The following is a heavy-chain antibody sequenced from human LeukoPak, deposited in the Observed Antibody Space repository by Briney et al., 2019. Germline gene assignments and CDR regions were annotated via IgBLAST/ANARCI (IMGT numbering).Heavy chain of an antibody. CDR3: ARVANPGGGDGSGSYFV. D-gene: IGHD3-10*01. Sequence: ASVKVSCKASGYTFTSYYMHWVRQAPGQGLEWMGIINPSGGSTSYAQKFQGRVTMTRDTSTSTVYMELSSLRSEDTAVYYCARVANPGGGDGSGSYFVWGQGTLVTVSS. V-gene: IGHV1-46*01. J-gene: IGHJ4*02. CDR1: GYTFTSYY. CDR2: INPSGGST.